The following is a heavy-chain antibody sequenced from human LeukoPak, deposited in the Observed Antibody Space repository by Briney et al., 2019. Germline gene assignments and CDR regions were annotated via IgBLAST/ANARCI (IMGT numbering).Heavy chain of an antibody. CDR3: ARGDILTTRLLDS. CDR1: GFMFDDYA. D-gene: IGHD3-9*01. J-gene: IGHJ4*02. V-gene: IGHV3-9*01. Sequence: GGSLRLSCAASGFMFDDYAMHWVRRAPGKGLQWVSCITRHNAILGYVDSVKGRFTISRDSAKNSLYLQMNSLRPEDTAFYYCARGDILTTRLLDSWGLGTLVTVSS. CDR2: ITRHNAIL.